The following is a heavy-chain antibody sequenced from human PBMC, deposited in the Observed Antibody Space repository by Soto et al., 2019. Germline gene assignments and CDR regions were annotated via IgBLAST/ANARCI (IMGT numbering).Heavy chain of an antibody. V-gene: IGHV1-69*13. CDR2: IIPIFGTA. J-gene: IGHJ3*02. D-gene: IGHD3-22*01. Sequence: SVKVSCKASGGTFSSYAISWVRQAPGQGLEWMGGIIPIFGTANYAQKFQGRVTITADESTSTAYMELSSLRSEDTAVYYCARVPINYYDSSGYYSLGAFDIWGQGTMVTVSS. CDR3: ARVPINYYDSSGYYSLGAFDI. CDR1: GGTFSSYA.